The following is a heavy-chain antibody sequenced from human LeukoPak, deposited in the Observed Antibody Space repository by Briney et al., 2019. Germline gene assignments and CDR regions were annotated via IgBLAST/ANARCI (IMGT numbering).Heavy chain of an antibody. V-gene: IGHV4-34*09. Sequence: SETLSLTCAVYGGSFSGYYWSWIRQHPGKGLEWIGDIYYSGSTYYNPSLKSRVTISVDTSKNQFSLKLSSVTAADTAVYYCARDRIGGRWYFDLWGRGTLVTVSS. CDR2: IYYSGST. CDR3: ARDRIGGRWYFDL. CDR1: GGSFSGYY. J-gene: IGHJ2*01.